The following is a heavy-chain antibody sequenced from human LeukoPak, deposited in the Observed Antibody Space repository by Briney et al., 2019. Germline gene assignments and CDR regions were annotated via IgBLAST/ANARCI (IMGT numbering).Heavy chain of an antibody. V-gene: IGHV1-2*02. CDR3: AREGGYDFWSGRSQYFDY. Sequence: GASVKVSCKASGYTFTGYYIHWVRQAPGQGLEWMGWINPNSGGTNYAQKFQGRVTMTRDTSISTAYMELSRLRSDDTAVYYCAREGGYDFWSGRSQYFDYWGQGTLVTVSS. CDR2: INPNSGGT. D-gene: IGHD3-3*01. J-gene: IGHJ4*02. CDR1: GYTFTGYY.